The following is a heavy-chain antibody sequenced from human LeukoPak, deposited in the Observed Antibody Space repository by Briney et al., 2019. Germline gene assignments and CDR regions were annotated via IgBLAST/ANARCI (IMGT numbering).Heavy chain of an antibody. D-gene: IGHD5-24*01. CDR2: LSGTGGSP. CDR3: AKKMSILTNLGAFDL. J-gene: IGHJ3*01. CDR1: GFTFNMYA. V-gene: IGHV3-23*01. Sequence: GGSLRLSCAASGFTFNMYAMSWVRQTPEKGLEWVSGLSGTGGSPYYADSVKGRFTISRDNSKNTVYLQMNRLRAEDTAVYFCAKKMSILTNLGAFDLRGQGTMVTVSS.